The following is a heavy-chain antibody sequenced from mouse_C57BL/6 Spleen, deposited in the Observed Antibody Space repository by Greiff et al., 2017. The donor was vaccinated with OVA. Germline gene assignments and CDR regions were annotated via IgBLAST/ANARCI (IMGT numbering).Heavy chain of an antibody. Sequence: VQLQQPGAELVKPGASVKMSCKASGYTFTSYWITWVKQRPGQGLEWIGDIYPGSGSTNYNEKFKSKATLTVDTSSSTAYMQLSSLTSEDSAVYYCAGGTTVVANFDYWGQGTTLTVSS. J-gene: IGHJ2*01. CDR3: AGGTTVVANFDY. CDR2: IYPGSGST. CDR1: GYTFTSYW. D-gene: IGHD1-1*01. V-gene: IGHV1-55*01.